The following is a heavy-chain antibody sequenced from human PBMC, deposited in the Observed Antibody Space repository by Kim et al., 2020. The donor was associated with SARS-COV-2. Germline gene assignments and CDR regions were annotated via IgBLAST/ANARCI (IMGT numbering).Heavy chain of an antibody. J-gene: IGHJ4*02. CDR1: GFTFSNAW. V-gene: IGHV3-15*01. D-gene: IGHD3-22*01. CDR2: IKSKTDGGTT. Sequence: GGSLRLSCAASGFTFSNAWMSWVRQAPGKGLEWVGRIKSKTDGGTTDYAAPVKGRFTISRDDSKNTLYLQMNSLKTEDTAVYYCTTAPGYYDSSGYYHGGGYWGQGTLVTVSS. CDR3: TTAPGYYDSSGYYHGGGY.